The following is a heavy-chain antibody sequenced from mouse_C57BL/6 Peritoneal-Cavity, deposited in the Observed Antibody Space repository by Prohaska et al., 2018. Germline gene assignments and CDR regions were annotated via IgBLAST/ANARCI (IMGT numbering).Heavy chain of an antibody. V-gene: IGHV4-1*01. Sequence: EVKLLQSGGGLVQPGGSLKLFCASSGIVFSRYWMSWVRRAPVKGLEWIGEINPDSSTINYAPSLKDKFIISRDNAKNTLYLQMSKVRSENTALYYCARGGFLYAMDYWGQGTSVTVSS. CDR1: GIVFSRYW. CDR3: ARGGFLYAMDY. J-gene: IGHJ4*01. CDR2: INPDSSTI.